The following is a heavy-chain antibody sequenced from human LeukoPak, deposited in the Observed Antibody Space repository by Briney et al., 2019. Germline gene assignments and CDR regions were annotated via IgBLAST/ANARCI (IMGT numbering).Heavy chain of an antibody. CDR3: ARGVVGELEKLMFQH. D-gene: IGHD3-10*01. J-gene: IGHJ1*01. V-gene: IGHV1-46*01. CDR1: GYTLTSYY. CDR2: INPSGGST. Sequence: ASVKVSCKASGYTLTSYYIPWVRQAPGQGLEWMGIINPSGGSTSYPQKFQDRVTMTRDTSTSTVYMELSSLKSDDTAIYYCARGVVGELEKLMFQHWGQGTLVTVSS.